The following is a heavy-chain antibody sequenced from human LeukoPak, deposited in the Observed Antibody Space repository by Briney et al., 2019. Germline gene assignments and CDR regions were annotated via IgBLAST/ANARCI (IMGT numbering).Heavy chain of an antibody. CDR1: GFTFSNYS. D-gene: IGHD6-13*01. CDR3: ARDTAAAGTDY. V-gene: IGHV3-48*04. Sequence: GGSLRLSCATSGFTFSNYSMNWVRQAPGKGLEWVSYISSRTSTIYYADSVKGRFTISRDNAKNSLYLQMNSLRAEDTAVYYCARDTAAAGTDYWGQGTLVTVSS. CDR2: ISSRTSTI. J-gene: IGHJ4*02.